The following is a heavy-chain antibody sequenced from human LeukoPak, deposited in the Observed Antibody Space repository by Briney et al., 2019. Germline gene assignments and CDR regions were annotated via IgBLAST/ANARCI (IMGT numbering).Heavy chain of an antibody. CDR3: AKGPQLYSGYHPDY. CDR2: ITGRVDAT. V-gene: IGHV3-23*01. CDR1: GFTFSSAA. Sequence: PGGSLRLSCAASGFTFSSAAMTWVRPAPGEGLGWVSTITGRVDATYYADSGKGRFTISRDFSRNTVGLQMNSLRTEDTAIYYCAKGPQLYSGYHPDYWGQGTLVTVSS. D-gene: IGHD5-12*01. J-gene: IGHJ4*02.